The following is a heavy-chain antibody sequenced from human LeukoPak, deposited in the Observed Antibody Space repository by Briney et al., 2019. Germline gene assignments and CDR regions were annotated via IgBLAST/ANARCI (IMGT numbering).Heavy chain of an antibody. D-gene: IGHD6-19*01. CDR1: GFTFSSYA. CDR3: TRNVRAGGWYPDF. V-gene: IGHV4-38-2*01. CDR2: MYYTASP. Sequence: GSLRLSCAASGFTFSSYAMSWIRQPPGKGLEWIGSMYYTASPYYNPSLKSRATISVDTSKNQVSLELSSVTATDTAVYYCTRNVRAGGWYPDFWGQGTLVTVSS. J-gene: IGHJ4*02.